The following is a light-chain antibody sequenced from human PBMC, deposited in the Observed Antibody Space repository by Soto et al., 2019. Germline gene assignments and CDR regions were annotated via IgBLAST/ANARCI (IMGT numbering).Light chain of an antibody. J-gene: IGLJ1*01. CDR2: EVN. CDR3: SSYASGSTYV. CDR1: SSDVGGYNL. V-gene: IGLV2-8*01. Sequence: QSALTQPPSASGSPGQSVTISCTGTSSDVGGYNLVSWYQQHPGKAPKLMIYEVNKRPSGVPDRFSGSKSGNTASLTVSGLQAEDEGDYYCSSYASGSTYVFGTGTKLTVL.